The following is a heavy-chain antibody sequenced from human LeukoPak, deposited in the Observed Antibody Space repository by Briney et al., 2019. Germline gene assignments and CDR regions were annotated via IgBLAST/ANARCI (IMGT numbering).Heavy chain of an antibody. V-gene: IGHV4-39*07. J-gene: IGHJ3*02. Sequence: PSETLSLTCTVSGDSISSSSSYWGWLRQPPGKGLEWIGEINHSGSTKNNPSLKSRVTISVDTSKNQFSLKLSSVTAADTAVYYCARYSSGWPTGDAFDIWGQGTMVTVSS. CDR2: INHSGST. D-gene: IGHD6-19*01. CDR1: GDSISSSSSY. CDR3: ARYSSGWPTGDAFDI.